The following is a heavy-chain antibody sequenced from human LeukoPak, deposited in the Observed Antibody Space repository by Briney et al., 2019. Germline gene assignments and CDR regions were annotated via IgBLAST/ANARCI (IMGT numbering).Heavy chain of an antibody. CDR2: ISSSSSTI. CDR1: GFTFRSYA. D-gene: IGHD3-22*01. J-gene: IGHJ4*02. CDR3: ARDQHPDYYDSSGYYGIVGYFDY. V-gene: IGHV3-48*01. Sequence: GGSLRLSCAASGFTFRSYAIHWVRQAPGKGLEWVSYISSSSSTIYYADSVKGRFTISRDNAKNSLYLQMNSLRAEDTAVYYCARDQHPDYYDSSGYYGIVGYFDYWGQGTLVTVSS.